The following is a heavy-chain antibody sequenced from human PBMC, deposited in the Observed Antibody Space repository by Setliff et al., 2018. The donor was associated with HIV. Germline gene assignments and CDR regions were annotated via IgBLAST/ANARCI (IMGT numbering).Heavy chain of an antibody. Sequence: SETLSLTCTVSGGSISSGPYFWSWIRQPAGKAVEWIGYIYYSGSTYYNPSLKSRVTISVDTSKNQFSLKLSSVTAADTAVYYCARVAKYSGPGEFDYWGQGTLVTVSS. CDR3: ARVAKYSGPGEFDY. V-gene: IGHV4-31*03. D-gene: IGHD5-18*01. CDR2: IYYSGST. CDR1: GGSISSGPYF. J-gene: IGHJ4*02.